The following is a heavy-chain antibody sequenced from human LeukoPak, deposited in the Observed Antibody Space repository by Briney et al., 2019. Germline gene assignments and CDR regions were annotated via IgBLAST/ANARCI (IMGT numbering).Heavy chain of an antibody. CDR1: DGSISSINW. CDR2: IYYSGST. V-gene: IGHV4-4*02. CDR3: ARDSVAAFDAFDI. Sequence: PSGTLSLTCAVSDGSISSINWWSWVRQPPGKGLEWIGSIYYSGSTYYNPSLKSRVTISVDTSKNQFSLKLSSVTAADTAVYYCARDSVAAFDAFDIWGQGTMVTVSS. J-gene: IGHJ3*02. D-gene: IGHD6-13*01.